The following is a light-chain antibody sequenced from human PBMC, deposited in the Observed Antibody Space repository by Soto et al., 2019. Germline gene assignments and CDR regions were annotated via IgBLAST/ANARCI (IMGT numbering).Light chain of an antibody. J-gene: IGKJ1*01. V-gene: IGKV3-20*01. CDR3: QQYGSSGT. CDR2: GAS. Sequence: VLTXXPGXXXLSXGERATRSCRASQSVSNNYLAWYQQKPGQAPRLLIYGASNRATGIPDRFSGSGSGTDFTLTISRLEPEDFAVYYCQQYGSSGTFGQGTKVDI. CDR1: QSVSNNY.